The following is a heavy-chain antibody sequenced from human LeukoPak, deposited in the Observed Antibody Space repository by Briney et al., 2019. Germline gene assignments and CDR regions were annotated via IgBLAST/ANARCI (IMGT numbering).Heavy chain of an antibody. CDR1: GFTFSSFS. V-gene: IGHV3-21*01. CDR3: ARDEALVY. Sequence: GGSLRLSCAASGFTFSSFSMNWVRQAPGKGLEWVSSISSGLSSTYYADSVKGRFTISRDNSKNSLYLQMNSLSAEDTAVYYCARDEALVYWGQGTLVTVSS. CDR2: ISSGLSST. J-gene: IGHJ4*02.